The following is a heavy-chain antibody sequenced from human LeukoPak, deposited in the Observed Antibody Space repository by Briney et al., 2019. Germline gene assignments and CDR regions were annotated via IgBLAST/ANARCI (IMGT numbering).Heavy chain of an antibody. Sequence: PGGSLRLSCAASGFTFSSYWMSWVRQAPGKGLEWVSAISGGGGTTYYADSVKGRFTISRDNSKNTLFLQMSSLRAEDTAVYYCARDISWYFDYWGQGMLVTVSS. CDR2: ISGGGGTT. CDR3: ARDISWYFDY. J-gene: IGHJ4*02. D-gene: IGHD6-13*01. CDR1: GFTFSSYW. V-gene: IGHV3-23*01.